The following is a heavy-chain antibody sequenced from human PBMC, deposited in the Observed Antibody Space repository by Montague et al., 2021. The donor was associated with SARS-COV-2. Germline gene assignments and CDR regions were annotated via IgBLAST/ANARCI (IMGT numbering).Heavy chain of an antibody. V-gene: IGHV3-21*01. CDR1: GFTFSTYN. CDR2: ITNNNNYI. J-gene: IGHJ6*02. Sequence: SLRLSCAASGFTFSTYNMNWVRQAPGTGLEWVSSITNNNNYIYYGDSVRGRFTISGDNAKNSLYLQMNNLRAEDTGVYYCARGAECYYYGMDVWGLGTKVTVSS. D-gene: IGHD3-3*01. CDR3: ARGAECYYYGMDV.